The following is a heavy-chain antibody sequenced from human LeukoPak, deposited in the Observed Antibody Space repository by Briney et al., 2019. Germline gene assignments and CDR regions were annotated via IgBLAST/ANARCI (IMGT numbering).Heavy chain of an antibody. J-gene: IGHJ5*02. V-gene: IGHV3-21*01. CDR3: AKADAVDTAGFDP. D-gene: IGHD5-18*01. CDR2: ISSSSSYI. Sequence: PGGSLRLSCAASGFTFSSYSMNWVRQAPGKGLEWVSSISSSSSYIYYADSVKGRFTISRDNAKNSLYLQMNSLRAEDTAVYYCAKADAVDTAGFDPWGQGTLVTVSS. CDR1: GFTFSSYS.